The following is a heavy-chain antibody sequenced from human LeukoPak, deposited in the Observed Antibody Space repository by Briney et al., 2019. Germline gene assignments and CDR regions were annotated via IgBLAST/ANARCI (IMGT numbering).Heavy chain of an antibody. Sequence: SETLSLTCTVSGGSISSYYWSWIRQPAGKGLEWIGRIYTSGSTNYNPSLKSRVTMSVDTSKNQFSLKLSSVTAADTAVYYCASDRIEVDAFDIWGQGTMVTVSS. J-gene: IGHJ3*02. D-gene: IGHD2-15*01. CDR1: GGSISSYY. V-gene: IGHV4-4*07. CDR3: ASDRIEVDAFDI. CDR2: IYTSGST.